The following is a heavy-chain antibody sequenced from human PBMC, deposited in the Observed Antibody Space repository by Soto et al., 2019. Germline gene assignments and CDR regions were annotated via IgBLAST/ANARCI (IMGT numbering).Heavy chain of an antibody. D-gene: IGHD6-13*01. V-gene: IGHV4-4*02. CDR2: IYHSGST. CDR1: GGSISSSNW. Sequence: SETLSLTCAVSGGSISSSNWWSWVRQPPGKGLEWIGEIYHSGSTNYNPSLKSRVTISVDKSKNQFSLKLSSVTAADTAVYYCARSLIAAAGRFYYYYYGMDVWGQGTTVTVSS. CDR3: ARSLIAAAGRFYYYYYGMDV. J-gene: IGHJ6*02.